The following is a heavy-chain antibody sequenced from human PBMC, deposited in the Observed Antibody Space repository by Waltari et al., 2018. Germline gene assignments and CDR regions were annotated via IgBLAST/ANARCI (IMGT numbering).Heavy chain of an antibody. D-gene: IGHD6-19*01. J-gene: IGHJ2*01. CDR3: ARRRVYSSGWYIRYFDL. Sequence: QVQLQQWGAGLLKPSETLSLTCAVYGGSFSGYYWSWIRPPPGKGLEWIGEINHSGSTNYNPSLKSRVTISVDTSKNQFSLKLSSVTAADTAVYYCARRRVYSSGWYIRYFDLWGRGTLVTVSS. V-gene: IGHV4-34*01. CDR2: INHSGST. CDR1: GGSFSGYY.